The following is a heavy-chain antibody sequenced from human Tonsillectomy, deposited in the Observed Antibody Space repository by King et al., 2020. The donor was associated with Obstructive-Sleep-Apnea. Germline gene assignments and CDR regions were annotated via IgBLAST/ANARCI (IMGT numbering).Heavy chain of an antibody. V-gene: IGHV3-30*18. CDR1: GFTFSSYG. CDR2: ILYDGSNK. J-gene: IGHJ6*02. D-gene: IGHD3-16*02. CDR3: AKDGGVRGGYPAAGMDI. Sequence: VQLVESGGGVVQPGRSLRLSCAASGFTFSSYGMHWVRQAPGKGLEGVAFILYDGSNKCYADSVKGRFTISRDNSKNTLYRQMNSLRAEDTAVYSCAKDGGVRGGYPAAGMDIWGQGTTVIVSS.